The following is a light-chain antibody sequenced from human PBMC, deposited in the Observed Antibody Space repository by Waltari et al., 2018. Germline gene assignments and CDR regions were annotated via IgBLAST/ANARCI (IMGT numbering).Light chain of an antibody. CDR1: QSLVPSDGNTY. CDR2: KIS. J-gene: IGKJ2*01. CDR3: MQGTHWPYT. Sequence: DAVMTQSPLSLPVTLGQPASISCRSSQSLVPSDGNTYFNWFHQRQGQSPRRLIYKISDRDSGVPDRFSGSGSGTDFTLKISRVEAEDVGVYYCMQGTHWPYTFGQGTKLEIK. V-gene: IGKV2-30*02.